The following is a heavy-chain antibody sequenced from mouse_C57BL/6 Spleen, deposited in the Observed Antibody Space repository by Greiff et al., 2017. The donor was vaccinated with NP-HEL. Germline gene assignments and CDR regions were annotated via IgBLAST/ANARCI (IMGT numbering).Heavy chain of an antibody. CDR1: GYAFSSSW. CDR2: IYPGDGDT. V-gene: IGHV1-82*01. D-gene: IGHD1-2*01. J-gene: IGHJ2*01. Sequence: QVTLKVSGPELVKPGASVKISCKASGYAFSSSWMNWVKQRPGKGLEWIGRIYPGDGDTNYNGKFKGKATLTADKSSSTAYMQLSSLTSEDSAVYFCARGDGPYYFDYWGKGTTLTVSS. CDR3: ARGDGPYYFDY.